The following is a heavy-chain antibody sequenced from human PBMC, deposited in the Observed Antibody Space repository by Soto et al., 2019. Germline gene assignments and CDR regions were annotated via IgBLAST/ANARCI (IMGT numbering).Heavy chain of an antibody. CDR2: VSFRGDI. V-gene: IGHV3-21*01. CDR3: ARGCSSASCYYY. J-gene: IGHJ4*02. Sequence: GGSLRLSCTASGFMFSSYTINWGRQAPGKGLEWVSSVSFRGDIYYADSLEGRFTISRDDAKNSLYLQMNSLRAEDTAVYYCARGCSSASCYYYWGQGTLVTVSS. D-gene: IGHD2-2*01. CDR1: GFMFSSYT.